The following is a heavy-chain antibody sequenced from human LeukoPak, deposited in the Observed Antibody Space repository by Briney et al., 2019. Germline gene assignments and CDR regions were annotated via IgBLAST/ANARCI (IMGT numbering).Heavy chain of an antibody. J-gene: IGHJ4*02. CDR3: ARDPFRSSFDY. CDR2: IYYSGST. CDR1: GGSISSSSYY. Sequence: PSETLSLTCTVSGGSISSSSYYWGWIRQPPGKGLEWIGSIYYSGSTYYNPSLKSRVTMSIDTSQNQFSLRLTTVTAADTAVYYCARDPFRSSFDYWGQGTRVTVSS. V-gene: IGHV4-39*07.